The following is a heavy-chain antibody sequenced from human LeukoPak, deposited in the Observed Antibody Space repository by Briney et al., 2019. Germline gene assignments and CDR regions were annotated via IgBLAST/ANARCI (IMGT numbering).Heavy chain of an antibody. CDR3: ATCSGPGLWSAFDI. Sequence: GGSLRLSCAASGFTFSSYGMSWVRQAPGKGLEWVSAISGSGGSTYYADSVKGRFTISRDNSKNTLYLQMNSLRAEDTAVYYCATCSGPGLWSAFDIWGQGTMVTVSS. CDR2: ISGSGGST. CDR1: GFTFSSYG. D-gene: IGHD2-15*01. J-gene: IGHJ3*02. V-gene: IGHV3-23*01.